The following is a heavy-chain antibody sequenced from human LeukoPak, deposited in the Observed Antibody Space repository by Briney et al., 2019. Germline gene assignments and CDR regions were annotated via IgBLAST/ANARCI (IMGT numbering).Heavy chain of an antibody. J-gene: IGHJ4*02. CDR1: GYTFTSYG. Sequence: ASVKVSCKASGYTFTSYGIAWVRQAPGQGLESMGWISSYNGNTNYAQKFQGRVTMTRDTSTSTVYMELSSLRSEDTAVYYCARPSERGFGAGGNFDYWGQGTLVTVSS. CDR3: ARPSERGFGAGGNFDY. CDR2: ISSYNGNT. V-gene: IGHV1-18*01. D-gene: IGHD3-16*01.